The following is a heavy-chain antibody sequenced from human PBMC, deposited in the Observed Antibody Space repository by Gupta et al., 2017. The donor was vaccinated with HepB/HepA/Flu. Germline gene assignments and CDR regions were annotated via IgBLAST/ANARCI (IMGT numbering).Heavy chain of an antibody. CDR3: ARGAHKNGSSWIDP. V-gene: IGHV4-59*01. Sequence: QLQLQESGPGLVKPSETLSLTCTVSGDSMNSYYWSWIRQAPGKGLEWIGYIYNSVITNYNPSLRGRVTISEDTSKNQFSLKLSSVTAADSAMYYCARGAHKNGSSWIDPWGQGTLVTVSS. CDR2: IYNSVIT. J-gene: IGHJ5*02. CDR1: GDSMNSYY. D-gene: IGHD6-6*01.